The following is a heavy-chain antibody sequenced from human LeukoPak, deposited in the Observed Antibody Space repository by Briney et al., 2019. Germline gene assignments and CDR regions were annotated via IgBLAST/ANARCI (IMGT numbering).Heavy chain of an antibody. CDR1: GYTFTSYA. CDR3: ARNTYCGGDCQTFDY. J-gene: IGHJ4*02. Sequence: GASVKVSCKASGYTFTSYAMHWVRQAPGQRLEWMGWINAGNGNTKYSQKFQGRVTITRDTSASTAYMELSSLRSEDTAVYYCARNTYCGGDCQTFDYWGQGTLVTVSS. V-gene: IGHV1-3*01. CDR2: INAGNGNT. D-gene: IGHD2-21*02.